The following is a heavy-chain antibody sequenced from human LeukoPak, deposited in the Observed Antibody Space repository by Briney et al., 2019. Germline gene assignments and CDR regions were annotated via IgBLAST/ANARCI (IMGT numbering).Heavy chain of an antibody. J-gene: IGHJ5*02. Sequence: LSQTLSLNCAISGDSVYSNNAAWNWIRQSPSRGLEWLGRTYYRSKWFNDYAVSVKSRITINPDTSKNQFSLQLNSVTAEDTAVYYCTRFNSNTKWFDPWGQGTLVTVSS. CDR2: TYYRSKWFN. V-gene: IGHV6-1*01. D-gene: IGHD3-3*01. CDR1: GDSVYSNNAA. CDR3: TRFNSNTKWFDP.